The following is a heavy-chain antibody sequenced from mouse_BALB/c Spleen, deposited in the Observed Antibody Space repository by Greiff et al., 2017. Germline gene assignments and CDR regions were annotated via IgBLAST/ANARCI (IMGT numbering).Heavy chain of an antibody. Sequence: VQLQESGPGLVAPSQSLSITCTVSGFSLTSYGVHWVRQPPGKGLEWLGVIWAGGSTNYNSALMSRLSISKDNSKSQVFLKMNSLQTDDTAMYYCARDPLYGNYDAMDYWGQGTSVTVSS. CDR2: IWAGGST. CDR3: ARDPLYGNYDAMDY. V-gene: IGHV2-9*02. D-gene: IGHD2-1*01. J-gene: IGHJ4*01. CDR1: GFSLTSYG.